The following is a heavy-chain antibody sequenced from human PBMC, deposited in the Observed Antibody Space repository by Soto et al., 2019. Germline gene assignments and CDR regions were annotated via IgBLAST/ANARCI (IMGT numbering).Heavy chain of an antibody. Sequence: QVQLQESGPGLVKPSGTLSLTCAVSGDSISISNWWSWVRQPPGKGLEWIGEIYHSGSTNYTPSLKSQVTISVDKSKNQFSLKLSSVTAADTAVYYCATSPGSVAGDYWGQGTLVTVSS. CDR2: IYHSGST. J-gene: IGHJ4*02. CDR1: GDSISISNW. D-gene: IGHD6-13*01. V-gene: IGHV4-4*02. CDR3: ATSPGSVAGDY.